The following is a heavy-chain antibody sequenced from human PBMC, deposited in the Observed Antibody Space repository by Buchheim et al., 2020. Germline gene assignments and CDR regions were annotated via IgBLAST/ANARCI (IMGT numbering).Heavy chain of an antibody. D-gene: IGHD4-17*01. CDR3: ARTKDYGDLPYY. CDR1: GGSFSGYY. Sequence: QVQLQQWGAGLLKPSETLSLTCAVYGGSFSGYYWSWIRQPPGKGLEWVGEINHSGSTNYNPSLKSRVTIPVDTSKNQFSLQLSSVTAADTAVYYCARTKDYGDLPYYWGQGTL. CDR2: INHSGST. J-gene: IGHJ4*02. V-gene: IGHV4-34*01.